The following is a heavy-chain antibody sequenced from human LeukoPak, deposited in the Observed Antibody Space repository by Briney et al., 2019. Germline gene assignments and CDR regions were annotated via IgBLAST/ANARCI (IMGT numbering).Heavy chain of an antibody. CDR1: GFTFDDYA. D-gene: IGHD2-15*01. CDR2: ISWDGGST. J-gene: IGHJ4*02. CDR3: ARVLGSGSCYGWCYFDY. Sequence: GGSLRLSCAASGFTFDDYAMHWVRQAPGKGLEWVSLISWDGGSTYYADSVKGRFTISRDNSKNTLYLRMNSLRAEDTAVYYCARVLGSGSCYGWCYFDYWGQGTLVTVSS. V-gene: IGHV3-43D*03.